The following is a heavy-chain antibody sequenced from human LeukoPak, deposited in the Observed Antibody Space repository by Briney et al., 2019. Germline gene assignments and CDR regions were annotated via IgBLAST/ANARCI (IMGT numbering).Heavy chain of an antibody. CDR2: IQNSALYRATI. CDR3: ARLSSTLYYSMDV. D-gene: IGHD6-6*01. CDR1: GGSNGSYY. J-gene: IGHJ6*02. Sequence: SETLSLTCAVSGGSNGSYYWTWIRQPPGKGLEWIGYIQNSALYRATIKTSPSLQSRVSLSIDTSKKQVSLTVNSVTAADTAVYYCARLSSTLYYSMDVWGPGTAVTVSS. V-gene: IGHV4-4*08.